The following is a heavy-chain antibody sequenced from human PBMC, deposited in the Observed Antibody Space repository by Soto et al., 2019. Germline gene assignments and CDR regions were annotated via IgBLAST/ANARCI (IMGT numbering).Heavy chain of an antibody. Sequence: GESLKISCKGSGYSFTSYWISWVRQMPGKGLEWMGRIDPSDSYTNYSPSFQGHVTISADKSISTAYLQWSSLKASDTAMYYCARQEYSSSYYYYYGMDVWGQGTTVTVSS. CDR3: ARQEYSSSYYYYYGMDV. V-gene: IGHV5-10-1*01. CDR1: GYSFTSYW. CDR2: IDPSDSYT. D-gene: IGHD6-6*01. J-gene: IGHJ6*02.